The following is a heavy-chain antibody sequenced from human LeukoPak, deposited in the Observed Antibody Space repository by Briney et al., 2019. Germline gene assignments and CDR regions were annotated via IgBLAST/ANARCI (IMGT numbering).Heavy chain of an antibody. Sequence: GASVKVSCKASGGTFSSYAISWVRQAPGQGLEWMGGIIPIFGTANYAQKFQGRDTITADESTSTAYMELSSLRSEDTAVYYCARGSIAARPNYFDYWGQGTLVTVSS. J-gene: IGHJ4*02. CDR1: GGTFSSYA. CDR2: IIPIFGTA. D-gene: IGHD6-6*01. CDR3: ARGSIAARPNYFDY. V-gene: IGHV1-69*13.